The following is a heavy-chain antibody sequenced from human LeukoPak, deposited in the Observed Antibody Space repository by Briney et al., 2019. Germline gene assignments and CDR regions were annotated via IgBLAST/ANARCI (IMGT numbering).Heavy chain of an antibody. V-gene: IGHV1-69*13. D-gene: IGHD5-24*01. J-gene: IGHJ4*02. CDR2: IIPIFGTA. Sequence: SVRVSCKASGGTFSSYAISWVRQAPGQGLEWMGGIIPIFGTANYAQKFQGRVTITADESTSTAYMELSSLRSEDTAVYYCARARDGYNKRPFDYWGRGTLVTVSS. CDR1: GGTFSSYA. CDR3: ARARDGYNKRPFDY.